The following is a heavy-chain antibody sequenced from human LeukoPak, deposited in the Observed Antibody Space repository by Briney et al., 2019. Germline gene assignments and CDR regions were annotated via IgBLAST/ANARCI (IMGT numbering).Heavy chain of an antibody. CDR1: GYTFTGYY. D-gene: IGHD3-22*01. CDR3: AREPYYYDSIGFDY. J-gene: IGHJ4*02. V-gene: IGHV1-2*02. Sequence: ASVKVSCKASGYTFTGYYMHWVRQAPGQGLEWMGWINPNSGGTNYAQKFQGRATMTRDTSTSTDYMELSRLRSDDTAVYYCAREPYYYDSIGFDYWGQGTLVTVSS. CDR2: INPNSGGT.